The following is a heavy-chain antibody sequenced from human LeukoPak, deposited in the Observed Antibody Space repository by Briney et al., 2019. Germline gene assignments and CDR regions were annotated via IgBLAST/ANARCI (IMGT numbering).Heavy chain of an antibody. Sequence: GGSLRLSCAASGFTFSSYSMNWVRQAPGKGLEWVSSIGSSSSYIYYADSVKGRFTISRDNAKNSLYLQMNSLRAEDTAVYYCARGHYDSSEDYYYYYGMDVWGQGTTVTVSS. CDR1: GFTFSSYS. J-gene: IGHJ6*02. D-gene: IGHD3-22*01. V-gene: IGHV3-21*01. CDR2: IGSSSSYI. CDR3: ARGHYDSSEDYYYYYGMDV.